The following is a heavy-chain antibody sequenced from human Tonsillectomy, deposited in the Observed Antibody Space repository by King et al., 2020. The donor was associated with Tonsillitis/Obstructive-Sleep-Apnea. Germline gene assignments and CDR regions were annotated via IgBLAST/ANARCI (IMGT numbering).Heavy chain of an antibody. CDR2: IYSSGST. V-gene: IGHV4-4*07. Sequence: VQLQESGPGLVKPSEPLSLTCTVSGGSIRSYYWSWLRQPAGKGLEWIGRIYSSGSTNYTPSLKSRVTMSVDTSTNHFSLKLTSVTAADTAVYYCARNQFWSGYPDYYYYAMDVWGQGTTVTVSS. CDR1: GGSIRSYY. CDR3: ARNQFWSGYPDYYYYAMDV. D-gene: IGHD3-3*01. J-gene: IGHJ6*02.